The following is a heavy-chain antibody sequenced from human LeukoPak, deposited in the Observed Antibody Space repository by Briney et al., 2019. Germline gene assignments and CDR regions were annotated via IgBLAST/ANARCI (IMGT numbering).Heavy chain of an antibody. CDR3: ARAQTGRNWFDP. Sequence: SETLSLTCTVSGGSISSYYCSWVRQPAGKGLEWIGRIYTSGSPNYNPSLKSRVTMSVDTSKNQFSLKLSSVTSADTAEYYCARAQTGRNWFDPWGQGTLVTVSS. J-gene: IGHJ5*02. CDR1: GGSISSYY. CDR2: IYTSGSP. V-gene: IGHV4-4*07. D-gene: IGHD1-14*01.